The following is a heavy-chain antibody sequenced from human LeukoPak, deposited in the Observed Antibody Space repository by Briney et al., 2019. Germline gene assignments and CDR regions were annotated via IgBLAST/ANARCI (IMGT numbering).Heavy chain of an antibody. V-gene: IGHV4-61*08. CDR2: IYYSGST. J-gene: IGHJ4*02. Sequence: SQTLSLTCAVSGGSISSGGYSWSWIRQPPGKGLEWIGYIYYSGSTNYNTSLKSRVTISVDTSKNQFSLKLSSVTAADTAVYYCARFTWESPFDYWGQGTLVTVSS. CDR3: ARFTWESPFDY. CDR1: GGSISSGGYS. D-gene: IGHD1-26*01.